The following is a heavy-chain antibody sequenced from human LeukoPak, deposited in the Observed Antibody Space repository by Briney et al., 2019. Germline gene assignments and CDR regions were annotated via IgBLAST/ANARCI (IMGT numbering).Heavy chain of an antibody. Sequence: SETLSLTCTVSGGSISSYYWSWIRQPPGKGLEWIGYIYYSGSTNYNPSLKSRVTISVDTSKNQFSLKLSSVTAADTAVYYCARRKLRKDNWFDPWGQGTLVTVSS. D-gene: IGHD5-12*01. V-gene: IGHV4-59*12. CDR2: IYYSGST. CDR1: GGSISSYY. CDR3: ARRKLRKDNWFDP. J-gene: IGHJ5*02.